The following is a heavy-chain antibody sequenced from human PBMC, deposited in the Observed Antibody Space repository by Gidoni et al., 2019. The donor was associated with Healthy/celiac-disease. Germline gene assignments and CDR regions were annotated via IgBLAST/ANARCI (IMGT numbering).Heavy chain of an antibody. V-gene: IGHV2-5*01. CDR1: GFSLSTSGVG. D-gene: IGHD4-17*01. CDR3: AHMTTVTTGRSWYFDL. CDR2: IYWNDDK. J-gene: IGHJ2*01. Sequence: QITLKDSGPTLVKPTQTLTLTCTFSGFSLSTSGVGVGWIRQPPGKALEWLALIYWNDDKRYSPSLKSRLTINKDTSKNQVVLTMTNMDPVDTDTYYGAHMTTVTTGRSWYFDLWGRGTLVTVSS.